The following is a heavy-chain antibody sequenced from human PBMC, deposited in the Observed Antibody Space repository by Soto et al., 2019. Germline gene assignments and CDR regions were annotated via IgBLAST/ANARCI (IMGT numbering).Heavy chain of an antibody. V-gene: IGHV3-7*01. J-gene: IGHJ4*02. CDR1: GFTFSTSW. Sequence: EVQLVESGGGLVQPGGSLRLSGAASGFTFSTSWMTWVRQAPGKGLEWVANIKEDGSETYYLDSVKGRFTVSKDNAKNSLYLQMNSLRAAGTAVYYCARDRGPNTFDYWGQGTLVTVSS. CDR2: IKEDGSET. CDR3: ARDRGPNTFDY.